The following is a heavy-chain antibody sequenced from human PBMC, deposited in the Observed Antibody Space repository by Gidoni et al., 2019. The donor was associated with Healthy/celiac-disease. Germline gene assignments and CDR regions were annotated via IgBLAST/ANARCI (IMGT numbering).Heavy chain of an antibody. CDR3: AGEKNNPGHAFDI. CDR2: INPSGGST. J-gene: IGHJ3*02. V-gene: IGHV1-46*04. D-gene: IGHD1-20*01. Sequence: QVQLVQSGAEVTKPGASVKVSCQAAGYTFTSSYLHWVRQAPGQGLEWLGIINPSGGSTSYAQKLQGRVTMTRDTSTSTVYMELSSLGSEDTAVYYCAGEKNNPGHAFDIWGQGTMVTVSS. CDR1: GYTFTSSY.